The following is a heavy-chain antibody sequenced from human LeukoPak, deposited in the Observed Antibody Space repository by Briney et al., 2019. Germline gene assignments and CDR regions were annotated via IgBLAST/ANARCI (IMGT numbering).Heavy chain of an antibody. CDR3: ARDHYGYSYDNNDAFDI. CDR2: TSYDGSKK. CDR1: GFTFSSYG. D-gene: IGHD5-18*01. Sequence: GRTLRLSCAASGFTFSSYGMQWVRQAPGKGLEWGADTSYDGSKKYYADSVKGRFTISRDNSKNTLYLQMNSLRAEDTAVYYCARDHYGYSYDNNDAFDIWGQGTMVTVSS. V-gene: IGHV3-30*03. J-gene: IGHJ3*02.